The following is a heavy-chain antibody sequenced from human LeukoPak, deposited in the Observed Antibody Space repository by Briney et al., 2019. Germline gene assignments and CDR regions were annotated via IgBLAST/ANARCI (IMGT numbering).Heavy chain of an antibody. Sequence: ASVKVSCKASGYTFTSYDINWVRQATGQGLEWMGWMNPNSGNTGYAQKFHGRVTMTRNTSISTAYMELSSLRSEDTAVYYCARGLGGAGYSSGWYFNWGQGALVTVSS. CDR1: GYTFTSYD. J-gene: IGHJ4*02. CDR3: ARGLGGAGYSSGWYFN. CDR2: MNPNSGNT. V-gene: IGHV1-8*01. D-gene: IGHD6-19*01.